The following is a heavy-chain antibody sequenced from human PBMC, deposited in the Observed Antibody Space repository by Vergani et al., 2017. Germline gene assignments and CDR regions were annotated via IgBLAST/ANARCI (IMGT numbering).Heavy chain of an antibody. Sequence: VHLVESGGGVVQPGRSLRLSCVVSGFTSSYYGMHWVRQAPGKGLEWVSSIGGSGANTYYADSVKGRFTISRDNSKNTLYLQMNSLRVEDTAVYYCAKSPYASGTYFLGPDYWGQGTLITVSS. CDR3: AKSPYASGTYFLGPDY. CDR1: GFTSSYYG. D-gene: IGHD3-10*01. V-gene: IGHV3-23*04. CDR2: IGGSGANT. J-gene: IGHJ4*02.